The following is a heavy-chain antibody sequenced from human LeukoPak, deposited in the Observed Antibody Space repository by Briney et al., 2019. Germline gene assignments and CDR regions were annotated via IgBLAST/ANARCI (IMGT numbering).Heavy chain of an antibody. J-gene: IGHJ3*02. CDR1: GGTFSSYA. Sequence: GASVKVSCKASGGTFSSYAISWVRQAPGQGLEWMGGIIPIFGTANYAQKFQGRVTITADESTSTAYMELSSLRSEDTAVYYCARAERDQYQLLSAAFDIWGQGTMVTVSS. CDR3: ARAERDQYQLLSAAFDI. D-gene: IGHD2-2*01. CDR2: IIPIFGTA. V-gene: IGHV1-69*01.